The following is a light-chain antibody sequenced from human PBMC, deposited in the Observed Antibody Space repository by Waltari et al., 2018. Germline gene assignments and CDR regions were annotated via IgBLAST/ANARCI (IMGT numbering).Light chain of an antibody. CDR3: QQYDGIVVT. CDR2: GTS. CDR1: QRVSTFS. Sequence: PSCRASQRVSTFSLTWYQQKPGQAPRLLIYGTSSRATGIPDRFSGSGSGTDFTLTISRLQPEDFAIYYCQQYDGIVVTFGGGTKVEI. J-gene: IGKJ4*01. V-gene: IGKV3-20*01.